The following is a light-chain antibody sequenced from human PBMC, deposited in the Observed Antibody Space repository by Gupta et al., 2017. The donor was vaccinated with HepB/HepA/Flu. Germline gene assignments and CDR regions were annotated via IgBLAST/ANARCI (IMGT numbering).Light chain of an antibody. CDR2: DAS. CDR3: QQRSNGPPSLT. J-gene: IGKJ4*01. CDR1: QSVSSY. Sequence: EIVLTQSPATLSLSPGERATLSCRASQSVSSYLAWYQQKPGQAPRLLIYDASNRATGIPARFSGSGVGTDCTLTISSRDPEDFAVYYCQQRSNGPPSLTFGGGTKVEIK. V-gene: IGKV3-11*01.